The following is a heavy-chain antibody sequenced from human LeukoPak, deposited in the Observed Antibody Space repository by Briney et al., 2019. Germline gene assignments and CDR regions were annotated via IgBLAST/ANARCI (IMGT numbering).Heavy chain of an antibody. CDR1: GGSISSSAYY. V-gene: IGHV4-39*01. D-gene: IGHD1-26*01. CDR3: ATPYSGGYHGLDI. CDR2: IYYSGST. Sequence: PSETLSLTCTVSGGSISSSAYYWGWIRQPPGKGLEWIGSIYYSGSTYYNPSLKSRVTISVDTSKNQFSLKLNSVTAADTAVYYCATPYSGGYHGLDIWGQGTMVTVSS. J-gene: IGHJ3*02.